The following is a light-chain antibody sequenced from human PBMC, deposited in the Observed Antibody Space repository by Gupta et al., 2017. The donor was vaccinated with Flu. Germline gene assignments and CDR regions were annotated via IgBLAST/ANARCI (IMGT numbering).Light chain of an antibody. CDR1: QNINKF. V-gene: IGKV1-39*01. CDR2: SSS. J-gene: IGKJ4*01. CDR3: QQSSRTPLT. Sequence: ASQNINKFLAWYQHRPGRAPRLLIYSSSSLEAGVPARFSASGSGAEFTLTISGLQPDDFGTYFCQQSSRTPLTFGGGTKVE.